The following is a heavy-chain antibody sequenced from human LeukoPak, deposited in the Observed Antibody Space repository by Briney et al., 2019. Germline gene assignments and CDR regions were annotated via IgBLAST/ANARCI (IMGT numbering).Heavy chain of an antibody. V-gene: IGHV3-74*01. J-gene: IGHJ4*02. D-gene: IGHD3-22*01. CDR1: GFTFSDYY. CDR3: ARGHYDRPSDY. CDR2: INTDGSST. Sequence: GGSLRLSCAASGFTFSDYYMSWVRQAPGKGLVWVSRINTDGSSTSYADSVKGRFTISRDNAKNTLYLQMNSLRAEDTAVYYCARGHYDRPSDYWGQGTLVTVSS.